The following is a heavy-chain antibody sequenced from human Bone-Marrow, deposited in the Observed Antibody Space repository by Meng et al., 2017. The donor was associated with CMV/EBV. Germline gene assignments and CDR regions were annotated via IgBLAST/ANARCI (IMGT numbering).Heavy chain of an antibody. D-gene: IGHD3-10*01. CDR1: GFTFSSYP. Sequence: GESLKISCAASGFTFSSYPMHWVRQAPGKGLEWVAVISYDGRVRYHADPVKGRFTISRDDSKNTLYLQMNSLRAEDTAVYYCARSYVGFDYHGMDVWGQGTTVTVSS. J-gene: IGHJ6*02. CDR2: ISYDGRVR. CDR3: ARSYVGFDYHGMDV. V-gene: IGHV3-30*04.